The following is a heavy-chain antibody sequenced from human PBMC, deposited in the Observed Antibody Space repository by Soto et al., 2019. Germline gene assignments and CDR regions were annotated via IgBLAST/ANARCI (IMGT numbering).Heavy chain of an antibody. CDR3: ASSYGDAFFDY. V-gene: IGHV3-33*01. Sequence: GGSLRLSCAASGFTFSSYGMHWVRQAPGKGLEWVAVIWYDGSNKYYADSVKGRFTISRDNSKNTPYLQMNSLRAEDTAVYYCASSYGDAFFDYWGQGTLVTVSS. CDR1: GFTFSSYG. J-gene: IGHJ4*02. CDR2: IWYDGSNK. D-gene: IGHD4-17*01.